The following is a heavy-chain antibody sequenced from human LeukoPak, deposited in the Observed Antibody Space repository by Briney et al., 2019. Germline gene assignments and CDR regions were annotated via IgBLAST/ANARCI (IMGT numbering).Heavy chain of an antibody. CDR2: ITGYGDT. J-gene: IGHJ5*02. CDR1: GFTFSNFA. Sequence: GGSLRLSCAASGFTFSNFAMMWVGQAPGTGLQWVSTITGYGDTFYADSVRGRFTIFRDTSMNTLFLQMDSLGAEDTAVYYCAKGAAAGKVDWFDPWGQGTLVTVSS. D-gene: IGHD6-13*01. CDR3: AKGAAAGKVDWFDP. V-gene: IGHV3-23*01.